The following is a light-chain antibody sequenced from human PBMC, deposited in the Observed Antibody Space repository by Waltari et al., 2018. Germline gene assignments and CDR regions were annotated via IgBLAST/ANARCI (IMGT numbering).Light chain of an antibody. J-gene: IGKJ5*01. CDR2: AAS. V-gene: IGKV3-15*01. Sequence: ETVMTQSPATLSVSPGERATLYCRASQSVSTNLAWYQQKPGQAPRLLIYAASTRATGVPARFSGTGSGTEFTLTIDSLQSEDFAIYYCQQYSNWPPITFGQGTRLEIK. CDR3: QQYSNWPPIT. CDR1: QSVSTN.